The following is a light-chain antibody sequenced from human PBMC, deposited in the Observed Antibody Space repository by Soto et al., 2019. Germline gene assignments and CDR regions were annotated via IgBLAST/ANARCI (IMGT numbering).Light chain of an antibody. Sequence: QSALTQPPSASGSPGQSVTISCTGTSSHVGGYNYVSWYQQHPGKAPKLMINEVSKRHSGVPDRFSGSKSGNTASLTVSGLQAEDEADYYCSSYAGSNKEVFGTGTKLTVL. V-gene: IGLV2-8*01. CDR3: SSYAGSNKEV. CDR1: SSHVGGYNY. J-gene: IGLJ1*01. CDR2: EVS.